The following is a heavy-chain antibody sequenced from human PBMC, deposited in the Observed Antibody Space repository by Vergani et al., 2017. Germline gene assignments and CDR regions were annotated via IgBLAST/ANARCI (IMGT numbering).Heavy chain of an antibody. V-gene: IGHV1-69*01. D-gene: IGHD2-15*01. CDR1: GGTFSSYA. CDR2: IIPIFGTA. J-gene: IGHJ3*02. CDR3: VYCSGGSCYDFNACDI. Sequence: QVQLVQSGAEVKKPGSSVKVSCKASGGTFSSYAISWVRQAPGQGLEWMGGIIPIFGTANYAQKFQGRVTITADESTSTAYMELSSLRSEDTAVYYCVYCSGGSCYDFNACDIWGQGTMVTVSS.